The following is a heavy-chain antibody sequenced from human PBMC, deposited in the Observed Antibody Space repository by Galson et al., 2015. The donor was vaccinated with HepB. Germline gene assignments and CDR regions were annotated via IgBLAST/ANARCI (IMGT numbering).Heavy chain of an antibody. CDR2: INPSGGST. D-gene: IGHD3-22*01. CDR1: GYTFSNYY. CDR3: ALMVVVVGDAFDI. Sequence: SVTVSCKASGYTFSNYYIHWVRQAPGQGLEWMGIINPSGGSTNYAQKFQGRVSMTSDTSARTVYMELSSLRSEDTAVYYCALMVVVVGDAFDIWGQGTMVTVSS. J-gene: IGHJ3*02. V-gene: IGHV1-46*01.